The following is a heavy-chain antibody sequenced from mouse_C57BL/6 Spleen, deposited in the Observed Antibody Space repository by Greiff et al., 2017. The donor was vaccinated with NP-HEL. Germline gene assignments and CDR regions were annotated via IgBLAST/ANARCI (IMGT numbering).Heavy chain of an antibody. Sequence: QVQLQQSGAELVMPGASVKLSCKASGYTFTSYWMHWVKQRPGQGLEWIGEIDPSDSYTNYNQKFKGKSTLTVDKSSSTAYMQLSSLTSEDSAVYYCARGNYGSSYGYFDVWGTGTTVTVSS. J-gene: IGHJ1*03. D-gene: IGHD1-1*01. CDR2: IDPSDSYT. CDR1: GYTFTSYW. V-gene: IGHV1-69*01. CDR3: ARGNYGSSYGYFDV.